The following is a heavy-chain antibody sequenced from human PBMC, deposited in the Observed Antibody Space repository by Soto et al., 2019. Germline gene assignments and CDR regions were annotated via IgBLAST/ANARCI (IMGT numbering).Heavy chain of an antibody. CDR1: GFTFSNFV. Sequence: PGGSLRLSFAASGFTFSNFVLRWVRQAPGKGLEWVSTITETGGDTFYTDSVKGRFTISRDNSKNTLYLQMSSLRAEDTALYYCTKASADRHHMDVWGQGTTVTVSS. J-gene: IGHJ6*02. CDR2: ITETGGDT. CDR3: TKASADRHHMDV. V-gene: IGHV3-23*01.